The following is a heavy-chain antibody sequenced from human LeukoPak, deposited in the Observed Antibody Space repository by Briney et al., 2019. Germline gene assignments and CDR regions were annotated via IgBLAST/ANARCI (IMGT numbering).Heavy chain of an antibody. CDR2: IHHNGEMT. J-gene: IGHJ4*02. D-gene: IGHD1-26*01. V-gene: IGHV3-64D*06. Sequence: GGSLRLSCAASGFTLTWHVMHWVRQAPGKALEYVSFIHHNGEMTSYAESVRGRFTVSRDNSKNTLFLELSSLRTDDTAVYYSVRDMSGKYSFDYWGQGTLVIVST. CDR3: VRDMSGKYSFDY. CDR1: GFTLTWHV.